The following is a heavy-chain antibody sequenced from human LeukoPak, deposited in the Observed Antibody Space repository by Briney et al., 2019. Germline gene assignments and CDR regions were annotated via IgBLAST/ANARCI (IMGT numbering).Heavy chain of an antibody. V-gene: IGHV3-21*01. CDR3: ARDDSRYYYDSSGYYYDY. J-gene: IGHJ4*02. CDR1: GFTFSSYS. CDR2: ISSSSSYI. Sequence: PGGSLRLSCAASGFTFSSYSMNWVRQAPGKGLEWVPSISSSSSYIYYADSVKGRFTISRDNAKNSLYLQMNSLRAEDTAVYYCARDDSRYYYDSSGYYYDYWGQGTLVTVSS. D-gene: IGHD3-22*01.